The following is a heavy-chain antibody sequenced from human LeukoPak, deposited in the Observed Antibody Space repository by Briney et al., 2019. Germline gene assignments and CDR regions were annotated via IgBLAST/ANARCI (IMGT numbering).Heavy chain of an antibody. CDR1: GGSISSGSYY. Sequence: SETLSLTCTVSGGSISSGSYYWSWIRQPAGKGLEWIGRIYTSGSTNYNPSLKSRVTMSVDTSKNQFSLKLSSVTAADTAVYYCARDSWVQGTYYWGQGTLVTVSS. CDR2: IYTSGST. J-gene: IGHJ4*02. CDR3: ARDSWVQGTYY. D-gene: IGHD3-16*01. V-gene: IGHV4-61*02.